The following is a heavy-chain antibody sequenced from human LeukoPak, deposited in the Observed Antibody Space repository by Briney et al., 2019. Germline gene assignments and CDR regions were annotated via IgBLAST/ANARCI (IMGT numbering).Heavy chain of an antibody. CDR1: GFTFSSFW. V-gene: IGHV3-7*05. J-gene: IGHJ3*02. CDR3: ARGNYGSIDAFDI. Sequence: PGGSLRLSRAASGFTFSSFWMSWVRQAPGKGLEWVANIKQDGSETYYVDSVKGRFTISRDNAKNSLYLQMNSLRAEDTAVYYCARGNYGSIDAFDIWGQGTMVTVSS. D-gene: IGHD3-10*01. CDR2: IKQDGSET.